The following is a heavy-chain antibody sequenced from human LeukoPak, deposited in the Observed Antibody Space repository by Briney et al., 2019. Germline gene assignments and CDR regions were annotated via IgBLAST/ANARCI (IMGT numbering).Heavy chain of an antibody. Sequence: GGSLRLSCAASGFTFSSYRMNWVRQAPGKGLEWVSSITSSTSYADSLKGRFTISRDNAKNSLSLQMNSLRAEDTAVYYCARGRQSSGSYSDAFDIWGQGTVVTVSS. CDR2: ITSSTS. V-gene: IGHV3-21*01. D-gene: IGHD1-26*01. CDR1: GFTFSSYR. J-gene: IGHJ3*02. CDR3: ARGRQSSGSYSDAFDI.